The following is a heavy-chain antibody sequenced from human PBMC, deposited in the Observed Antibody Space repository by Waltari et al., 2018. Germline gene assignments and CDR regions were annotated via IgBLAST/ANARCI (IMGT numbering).Heavy chain of an antibody. CDR3: ARGGESRDGYNYRYYYMDV. V-gene: IGHV4-34*01. J-gene: IGHJ6*03. CDR1: GGSFSGYY. CDR2: INQSGST. D-gene: IGHD5-12*01. Sequence: QVQLQQWGAGLLKPSETLSLTCAVYGGSFSGYYWSWIRQPPGKGLEWIGEINQSGSTNYNPSLKSRVTISVDTSKNQFSLKLSSVTAADTAVYYCARGGESRDGYNYRYYYMDVWGKGTTVTVSS.